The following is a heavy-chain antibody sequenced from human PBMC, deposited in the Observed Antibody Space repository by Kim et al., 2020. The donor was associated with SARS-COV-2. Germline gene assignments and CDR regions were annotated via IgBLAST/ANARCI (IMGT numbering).Heavy chain of an antibody. CDR3: ARDGVEGMIVVVTPNWFDP. Sequence: GGSLRLSCAASGFTFSSYAMHWVRQAPGKGLEWVAVISYEGSNKYYADSVKGRFTISRDNSKNTLYLQMNSLRAEDTAVYYCARDGVEGMIVVVTPNWFDPWGQGTLVTVSS. D-gene: IGHD3-22*01. J-gene: IGHJ5*02. V-gene: IGHV3-30*04. CDR1: GFTFSSYA. CDR2: ISYEGSNK.